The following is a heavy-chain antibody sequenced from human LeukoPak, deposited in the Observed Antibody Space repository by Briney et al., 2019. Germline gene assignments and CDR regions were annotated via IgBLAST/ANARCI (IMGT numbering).Heavy chain of an antibody. Sequence: GGSLRLSCAASGFTFDDYAMHWVRQAPGKGLEWVSGISWNSGSIGYADSVKGRFTISRDNAKNSLYLQMNSLRAEDTALYYCAKASRRGYSYEKDDWGQGTLVTVSS. D-gene: IGHD5-18*01. J-gene: IGHJ4*02. CDR2: ISWNSGSI. CDR1: GFTFDDYA. CDR3: AKASRRGYSYEKDD. V-gene: IGHV3-9*01.